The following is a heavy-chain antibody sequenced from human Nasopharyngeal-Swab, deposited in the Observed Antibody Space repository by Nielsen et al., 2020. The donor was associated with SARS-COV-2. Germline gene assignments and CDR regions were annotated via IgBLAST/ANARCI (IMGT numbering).Heavy chain of an antibody. CDR1: GGSFSGYY. J-gene: IGHJ4*01. Sequence: GSLRLSCAVYGGSFSGYYWSWIRQTPGKGLEWIGEINHSGSTNYNPSLKSRVTISVDTSKNQFSLKLSSVTAADTAVYYCARGAPGYWGQGTLVTVSS. V-gene: IGHV4-34*01. CDR2: INHSGST. CDR3: ARGAPGY.